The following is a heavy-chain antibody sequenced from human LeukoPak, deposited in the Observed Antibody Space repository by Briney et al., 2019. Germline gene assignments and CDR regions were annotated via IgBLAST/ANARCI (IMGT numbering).Heavy chain of an antibody. J-gene: IGHJ6*03. Sequence: PGGSLRLSCAASGFVFSDHYMSWIRQAPGKGLEWVSYISTSGSTIYDAVSVRGRFTISRDNGKSSVFLQIDSARVEDTAVYFCARVWKHQAQGYYWYYMDVWGKGTTVTVSS. CDR2: ISTSGSTI. CDR1: GFVFSDHY. D-gene: IGHD1-1*01. CDR3: ARVWKHQAQGYYWYYMDV. V-gene: IGHV3-11*01.